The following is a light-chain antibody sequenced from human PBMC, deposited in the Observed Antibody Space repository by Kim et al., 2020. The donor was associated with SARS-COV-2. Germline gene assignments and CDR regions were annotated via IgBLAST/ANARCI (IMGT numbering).Light chain of an antibody. Sequence: SYELTQPPSVSVSPGQTASITRSGDKLGDKYACWYQQKPGQSPVLVIYQDSKRPSGIPERFSGSNSGNTATLTISGTQAMDEADYYCQAWDSSVVFG. CDR3: QAWDSSVV. V-gene: IGLV3-1*01. CDR1: KLGDKY. J-gene: IGLJ2*01. CDR2: QDS.